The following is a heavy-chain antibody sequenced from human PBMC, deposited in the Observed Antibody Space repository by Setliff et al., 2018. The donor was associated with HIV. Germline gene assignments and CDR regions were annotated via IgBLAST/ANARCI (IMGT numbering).Heavy chain of an antibody. V-gene: IGHV1-2*06. D-gene: IGHD3-10*01. CDR2: INPNSGVT. J-gene: IGHJ5*02. CDR3: ARDPFLWEVTPP. CDR1: GYTFTGYY. Sequence: ASVKVSCKASGYTFTGYYMHWVRQAPGQGLEWMGRINPNSGVTNYAQKFQGRVTMTRDTSISTAYMELSRLSYDDTAIYYCARDPFLWEVTPPWGQGTLVTVSS.